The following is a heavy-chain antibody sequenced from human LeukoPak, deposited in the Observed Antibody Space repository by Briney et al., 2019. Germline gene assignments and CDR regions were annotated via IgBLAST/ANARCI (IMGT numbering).Heavy chain of an antibody. V-gene: IGHV3-49*04. CDR2: IRSLAYSGAT. D-gene: IGHD3-10*01. CDR1: GFTFENYA. Sequence: GGSLRLSCRGSGFTFENYAMTWVRQAPGKGLEWVGFIRSLAYSGATKYAASVEGRFTISRDDSKSLAYLQMNSLKSEDTAVYYCIRGDLIRGIRFGMDVWGQGTSVTVSS. J-gene: IGHJ6*02. CDR3: IRGDLIRGIRFGMDV.